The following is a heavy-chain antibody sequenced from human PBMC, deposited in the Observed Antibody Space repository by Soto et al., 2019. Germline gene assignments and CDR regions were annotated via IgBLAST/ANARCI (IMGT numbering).Heavy chain of an antibody. Sequence: GGSLRLSCAASGITVSSNYMSRVRQAPGKGLEWVSVIYSGGSTYYADSVKGRFIISRDNSKNTLYLQMNSLSAEDTAVYYCARDGYYQYGMDVWGPGTTVTVSS. CDR1: GITVSSNY. J-gene: IGHJ6*02. V-gene: IGHV3-53*01. CDR2: IYSGGST. CDR3: ARDGYYQYGMDV.